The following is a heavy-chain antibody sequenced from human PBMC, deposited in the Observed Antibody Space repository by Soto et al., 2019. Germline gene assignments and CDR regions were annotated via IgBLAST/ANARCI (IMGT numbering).Heavy chain of an antibody. J-gene: IGHJ6*02. D-gene: IGHD7-27*01. V-gene: IGHV1-69*13. CDR2: IIPIFGTA. Sequence: SVKVSFKASGGPFSSYAISLVRQAPGQGLEWIRGIIPIFGTANYAQKFQGRVTITADESTSTAYMELSSLRSEDTAVYYCASVGQNLNWGRSTYYYYYGMDVWGQGTTVTVSS. CDR3: ASVGQNLNWGRSTYYYYYGMDV. CDR1: GGPFSSYA.